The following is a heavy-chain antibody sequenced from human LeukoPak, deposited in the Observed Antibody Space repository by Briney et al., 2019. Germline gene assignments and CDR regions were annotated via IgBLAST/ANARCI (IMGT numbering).Heavy chain of an antibody. CDR2: INPNSGGT. Sequence: ASVKVSCKASGYTFTAYSMHWVRQAPGQGLEWMGWINPNSGGTDCAQRFQGRVTMTRDTSITMLYMEMSSLTPHNTAVYYCARAGYCSDGKCYTFDYWGQGTLVTVSS. CDR1: GYTFTAYS. CDR3: ARAGYCSDGKCYTFDY. D-gene: IGHD2-15*01. J-gene: IGHJ4*02. V-gene: IGHV1-2*02.